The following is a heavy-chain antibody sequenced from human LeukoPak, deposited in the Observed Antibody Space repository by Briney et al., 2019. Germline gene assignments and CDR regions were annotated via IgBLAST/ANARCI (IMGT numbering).Heavy chain of an antibody. J-gene: IGHJ4*02. V-gene: IGHV3-33*01. Sequence: PGGSLRLSCAASGFTFSTYTMHWARQAPGKGLEWVAVIWSDGSTKYYADSVKGRLTISRDNSKNTLYLQMNSLRAEDTAVYYCARGIIYLDYWGQGTLVTVSS. CDR1: GFTFSTYT. D-gene: IGHD3-10*01. CDR3: ARGIIYLDY. CDR2: IWSDGSTK.